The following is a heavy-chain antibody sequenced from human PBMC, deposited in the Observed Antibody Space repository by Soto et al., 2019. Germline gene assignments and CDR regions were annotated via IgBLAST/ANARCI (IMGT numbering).Heavy chain of an antibody. CDR1: GGSFSGYY. D-gene: IGHD4-17*01. Sequence: QVQLQQWGAGLLKPSETLSLTCAVAGGSFSGYYWSWIRQPPGEGLEWSGAINHSGSTTYNPSLKSRVTISVDTSNDRFSLKLSSLTAADTAVSYGERGGGEDYGEYLNWCYPWGQVTLVTVSS. J-gene: IGHJ5*02. CDR2: INHSGST. CDR3: ERGGGEDYGEYLNWCYP. V-gene: IGHV4-34*01.